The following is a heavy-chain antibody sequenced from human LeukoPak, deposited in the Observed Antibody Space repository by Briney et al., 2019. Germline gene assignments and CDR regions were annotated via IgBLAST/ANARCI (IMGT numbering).Heavy chain of an antibody. J-gene: IGHJ1*01. Sequence: PGGSLRLSCAASGFDFKIYTMNWIRQAPGKGLERVAYIDRNSAYIYYADSVQGRFTISRDNAKNSLYLQMNSLRVDDMGLYYCALTKEATATFEEYLDTWGQGTLVTVSS. CDR2: IDRNSAYI. V-gene: IGHV3-21*05. CDR3: ALTKEATATFEEYLDT. CDR1: GFDFKIYT. D-gene: IGHD2-21*02.